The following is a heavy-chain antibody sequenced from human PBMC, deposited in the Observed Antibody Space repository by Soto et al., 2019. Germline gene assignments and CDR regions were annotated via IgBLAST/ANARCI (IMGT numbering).Heavy chain of an antibody. CDR3: ARGTDIGYCSAGSCYFDN. D-gene: IGHD2-15*01. Sequence: GGSLRLSCVASGFTFRSDAFHWVRQAPGKGLEYVSAISSNGGSTYYANSVKGRFTISRDNSKNTLYLQMGSLRAEDMAVYYCARGTDIGYCSAGSCYFDNWGQGTLVTVSS. J-gene: IGHJ4*02. CDR2: ISSNGGST. V-gene: IGHV3-64*01. CDR1: GFTFRSDA.